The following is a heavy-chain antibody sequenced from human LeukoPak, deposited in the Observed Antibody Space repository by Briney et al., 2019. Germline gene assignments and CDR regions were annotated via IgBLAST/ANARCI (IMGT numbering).Heavy chain of an antibody. Sequence: ASVKVSCKVSGYTLTELSMHWVRQAPGKGLEWMGGFDPEDGETIYAQKFQGRVTMTEDTSTDTAYMEVSSLRSEDTAVYYCATSHRFACQLPFDYWGQGTLVTVSS. CDR1: GYTLTELS. V-gene: IGHV1-24*01. CDR2: FDPEDGET. D-gene: IGHD2-2*01. J-gene: IGHJ4*02. CDR3: ATSHRFACQLPFDY.